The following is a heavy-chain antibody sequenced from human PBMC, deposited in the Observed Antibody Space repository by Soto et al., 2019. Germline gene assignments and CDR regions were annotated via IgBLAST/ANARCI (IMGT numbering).Heavy chain of an antibody. Sequence: QVQLVQSGAEVKKPGASVKVSCKASGYTFTNYGISWVRQAPGQGLEWMGWINTYNGNTNYEQKFQGRVTMTTDTSTSTAYMELRSLGSDDTAVYYCGRGDSGWYLDYWAQGTLVTVSS. CDR1: GYTFTNYG. J-gene: IGHJ4*01. CDR2: INTYNGNT. CDR3: GRGDSGWYLDY. V-gene: IGHV1-18*01. D-gene: IGHD6-19*01.